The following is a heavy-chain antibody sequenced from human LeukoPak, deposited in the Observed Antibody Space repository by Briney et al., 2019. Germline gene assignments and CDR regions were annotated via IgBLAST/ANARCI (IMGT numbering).Heavy chain of an antibody. CDR2: ISSSSSTI. CDR3: ARDRSTVTTWVDY. Sequence: GGSLRLSCVGSGFSFSSYGMTWVRQAPGEGLEWVSYISSSSSTIYYADSVKGRFTISRDNAKNSLYLQMNSLRAEDTAVYHCARDRSTVTTWVDYWGQGTLVTVSS. CDR1: GFSFSSYG. J-gene: IGHJ4*02. V-gene: IGHV3-48*01. D-gene: IGHD4-17*01.